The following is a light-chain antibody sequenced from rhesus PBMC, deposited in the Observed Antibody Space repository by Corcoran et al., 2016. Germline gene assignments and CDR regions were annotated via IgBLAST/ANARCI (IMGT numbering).Light chain of an antibody. V-gene: IGKV1-25*01. J-gene: IGKJ4*01. CDR1: QGIGKY. CDR3: QQHNSYPLT. Sequence: DIQMTQSPSSLSASVGDTVTITCQASQGIGKYLTWYQQKPGKAPKVLIYDTSTLQSGVPSRFSGSGSGTEFTLTISSLQPEDVATYYCQQHNSYPLTVGGGTKVEIK. CDR2: DTS.